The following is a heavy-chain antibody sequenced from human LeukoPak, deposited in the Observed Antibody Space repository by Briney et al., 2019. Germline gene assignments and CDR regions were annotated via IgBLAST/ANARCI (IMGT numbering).Heavy chain of an antibody. D-gene: IGHD3-10*01. J-gene: IGHJ4*02. Sequence: GASVKVSCKASGYTFTSYYMHWVRQAPGQGLEWMGIINPSGSSASYAQKFQGRITMTRDTSATTVYMELSSLTSEDTAVYYCARGLGSGSYYRYWGQGTLVTVSS. CDR1: GYTFTSYY. V-gene: IGHV1-46*01. CDR3: ARGLGSGSYYRY. CDR2: INPSGSSA.